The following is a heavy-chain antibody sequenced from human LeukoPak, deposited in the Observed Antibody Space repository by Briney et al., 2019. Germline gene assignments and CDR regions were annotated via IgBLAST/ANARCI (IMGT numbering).Heavy chain of an antibody. V-gene: IGHV4-59*01. CDR2: IYYDGST. D-gene: IGHD2-8*02. J-gene: IGHJ4*02. CDR3: ARGGVYVGSGIDY. CDR1: GGSISSYY. Sequence: SETLSLTCTVSGGSISSYYWSWIRQPPGKGLEWIGYIYYDGSTNYNPSLKSRVTISVDTSKNQFSLKLRSVTAADTAVYFCARGGVYVGSGIDYWGQGTLVTVSS.